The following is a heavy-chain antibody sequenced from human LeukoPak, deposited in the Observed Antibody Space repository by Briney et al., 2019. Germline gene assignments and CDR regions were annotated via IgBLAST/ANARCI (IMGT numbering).Heavy chain of an antibody. V-gene: IGHV3-23*01. J-gene: IGHJ6*02. CDR2: ISGSGGRT. CDR3: AKEYGSGNYYIYYYGMDV. CDR1: GFTFSSYG. D-gene: IGHD3-10*01. Sequence: PGGSPRLSCAASGFTFSSYGMSWVRQAPGKGLEWVSLISGSGGRTYYADSVKGRFTISRDNSKNTLYVQMHSLRAEDTAVYYCAKEYGSGNYYIYYYGMDVWGQGTTVTVSS.